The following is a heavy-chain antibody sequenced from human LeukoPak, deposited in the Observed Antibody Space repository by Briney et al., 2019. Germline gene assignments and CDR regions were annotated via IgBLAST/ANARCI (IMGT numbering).Heavy chain of an antibody. CDR2: IYSGGST. CDR3: ARDYGRGNYYDSSGLGY. J-gene: IGHJ4*02. Sequence: GGSLRLSCAASGFTVSSNYMSWVRQAPGKGLEWVSVIYSGGSTYYADSVKGRFTISRDNSKNTLYLQMNSLRAEDTAVYYCARDYGRGNYYDSSGLGYWGREPWSPSPQ. V-gene: IGHV3-53*01. D-gene: IGHD3-22*01. CDR1: GFTVSSNY.